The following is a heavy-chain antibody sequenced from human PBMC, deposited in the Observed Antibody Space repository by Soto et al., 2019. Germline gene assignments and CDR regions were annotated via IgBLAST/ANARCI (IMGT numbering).Heavy chain of an antibody. CDR3: ARDLEDAGYYYYYGMDV. CDR2: ISYDGSNK. CDR1: GFTFSSYA. J-gene: IGHJ6*02. V-gene: IGHV3-30-3*01. D-gene: IGHD1-1*01. Sequence: VQLVESGGGVVQPGRSLRLSCAASGFTFSSYAMHWVRQAPGKGLEWVAVISYDGSNKYYADSVKGRFTISRDNSKNTLYLQMNSLRAEDTAVYYCARDLEDAGYYYYYGMDVWGQGTTVTVSS.